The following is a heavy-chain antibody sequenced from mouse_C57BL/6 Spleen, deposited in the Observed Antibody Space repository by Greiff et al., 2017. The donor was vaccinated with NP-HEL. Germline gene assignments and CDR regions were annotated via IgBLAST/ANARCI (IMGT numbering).Heavy chain of an antibody. CDR2: IDPENGDT. CDR3: TTGDGYYRFAY. D-gene: IGHD2-3*01. V-gene: IGHV14-4*01. CDR1: GFNIKDDY. J-gene: IGHJ3*01. Sequence: EVQLQQSGAEFVRPGASVKLSCTASGFNIKDDYMHWVKQRPEQGLEWVGWIDPENGDTESDSKFQGQAPITADTSSNPAYLQLSSLTSEDTAVYYCTTGDGYYRFAYWGQGTLVTVAA.